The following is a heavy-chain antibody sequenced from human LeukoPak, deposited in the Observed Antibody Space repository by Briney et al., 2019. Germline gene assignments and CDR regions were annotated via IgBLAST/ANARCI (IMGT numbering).Heavy chain of an antibody. CDR1: GGTFSSYA. D-gene: IGHD3-10*01. J-gene: IGHJ5*02. CDR3: ASTLSGPITMVRGARAWFDP. CDR2: IIPIFGTA. V-gene: IGHV1-69*06. Sequence: GASVKVSCKASGGTFSSYAISWVRQAPGQGLEWMGGIIPIFGTANYAQKFQGRVTITADKSTSTAYMELSSLRSDDTAVYYCASTLSGPITMVRGARAWFDPWGQGTLVTVSS.